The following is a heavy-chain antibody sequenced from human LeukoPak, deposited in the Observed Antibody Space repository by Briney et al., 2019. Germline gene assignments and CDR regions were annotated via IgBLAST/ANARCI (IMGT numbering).Heavy chain of an antibody. Sequence: ASVKVSCKASGYAFTSYDINWVRQATGQGREWMGWMNPNSGNTGYAQKFQGRVTITRNSHISTAYMEMRRQRYKDTAVYYCARGPLWSGYSFNWFDPWGQGTLVTVSS. D-gene: IGHD3-3*01. V-gene: IGHV1-8*03. CDR3: ARGPLWSGYSFNWFDP. J-gene: IGHJ5*02. CDR1: GYAFTSYD. CDR2: MNPNSGNT.